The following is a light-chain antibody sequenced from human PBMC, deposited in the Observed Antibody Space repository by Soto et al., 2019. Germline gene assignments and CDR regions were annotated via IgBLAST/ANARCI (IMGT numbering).Light chain of an antibody. J-gene: IGKJ1*01. Sequence: DIVMPQYPLSLPVTPGEPASISCRSSQSLLHSNGYNYLDWYLQKPGQSPQLLIYLGSNRATGIPDRFSGSGSGTYFTLTINRLQPEDFAVYFCQQCGGSPPTFGRGTKVDIK. CDR1: QSLLHSNGYNY. CDR3: QQCGGSPPT. CDR2: LGS. V-gene: IGKV2-28*01.